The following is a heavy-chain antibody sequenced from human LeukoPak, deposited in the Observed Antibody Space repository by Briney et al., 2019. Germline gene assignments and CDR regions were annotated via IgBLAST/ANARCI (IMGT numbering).Heavy chain of an antibody. J-gene: IGHJ6*03. CDR2: ISGSGGNT. D-gene: IGHD6-13*01. V-gene: IGHV3-23*01. CDR3: AKDLTAATNDYYYYMDV. CDR1: GFTFSSYA. Sequence: GGSLRLSCAASGFTFSSYAMTWVRQAPGKGLEWVSAISGSGGNTYYADSVKGRFTISRDNSKNTLYLQMNSLRAEDTAAYYCAKDLTAATNDYYYYMDVWGKGTTVTVSS.